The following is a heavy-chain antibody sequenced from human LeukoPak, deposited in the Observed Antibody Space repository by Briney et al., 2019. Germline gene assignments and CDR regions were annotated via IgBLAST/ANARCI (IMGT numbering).Heavy chain of an antibody. Sequence: PSETLSLTCTVSGGSISSYYWSWLRQPPGKGLEWVGYIYYSGSTNYNPSLKSRVTISVDTSKNQFSLKLSPVTAADTAVYYCARESEVDTAMVTDYWGQGTLVTVSS. CDR1: GGSISSYY. CDR3: ARESEVDTAMVTDY. V-gene: IGHV4-59*01. D-gene: IGHD5-18*01. CDR2: IYYSGST. J-gene: IGHJ4*02.